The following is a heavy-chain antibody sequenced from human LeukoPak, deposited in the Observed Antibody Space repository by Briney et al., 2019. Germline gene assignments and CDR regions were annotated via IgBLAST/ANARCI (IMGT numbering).Heavy chain of an antibody. D-gene: IGHD2/OR15-2a*01. J-gene: IGHJ4*02. CDR1: GFSFSSNT. Sequence: PGGSLRLSRAGSGFSFSSNTMSWVRQVPGRGLEWVSAISNNGGRTDYADSVKGRFTISRDNSKSTLYLHMDSLRAEDTAVYYCARDEDTSALSEYWGQGTLVTVSS. V-gene: IGHV3-23*01. CDR3: ARDEDTSALSEY. CDR2: ISNNGGRT.